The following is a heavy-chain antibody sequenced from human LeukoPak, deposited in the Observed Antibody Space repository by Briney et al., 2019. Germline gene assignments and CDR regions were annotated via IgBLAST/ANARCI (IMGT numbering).Heavy chain of an antibody. CDR1: GFTFSSHW. CDR2: IKEDGSEK. V-gene: IGHV3-7*01. Sequence: GGSLRLSCAASGFTFSSHWMTWVRQAPGKGLEWVANIKEDGSEKYYVDSVKGRFTISRDNAKNSLYLQMNSLRAEDTAVYYCARDQLGIPSNFDCWGQGTLVAVSS. CDR3: ARDQLGIPSNFDC. J-gene: IGHJ4*02. D-gene: IGHD7-27*01.